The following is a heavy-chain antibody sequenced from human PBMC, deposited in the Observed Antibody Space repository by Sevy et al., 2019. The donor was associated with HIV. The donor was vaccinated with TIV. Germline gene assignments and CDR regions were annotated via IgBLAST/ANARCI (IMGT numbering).Heavy chain of an antibody. D-gene: IGHD5-12*01. Sequence: GGSLRLSCAASGFTFSSYSMNWVRQAPGRGLEWISYISSSSSAIYYADSVKGRFTISRVNAKNSLYLQMNSLRDEDTDVNACASEQWQRSADVAFDIWGQGTMVTVSS. J-gene: IGHJ3*02. V-gene: IGHV3-48*02. CDR1: GFTFSSYS. CDR3: ASEQWQRSADVAFDI. CDR2: ISSSSSAI.